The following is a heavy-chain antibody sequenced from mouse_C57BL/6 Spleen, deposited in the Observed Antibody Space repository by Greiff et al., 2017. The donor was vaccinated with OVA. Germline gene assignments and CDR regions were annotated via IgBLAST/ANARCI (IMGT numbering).Heavy chain of an antibody. J-gene: IGHJ2*01. CDR2: IYPRDGST. CDR1: GYTFTDHT. D-gene: IGHD1-1*01. CDR3: AREKNYNGSSYYFDC. Sequence: QVQLQQSDAELVKPGASVKISCKVSGYTFTDHTIHWMKQRPEQGLEWIGYIYPRDGSTKYNEKFKGKATLTADKSSSTTYMQLNSLTSEDSAVYFCAREKNYNGSSYYFDCWGKGTTLTVSS. V-gene: IGHV1-78*01.